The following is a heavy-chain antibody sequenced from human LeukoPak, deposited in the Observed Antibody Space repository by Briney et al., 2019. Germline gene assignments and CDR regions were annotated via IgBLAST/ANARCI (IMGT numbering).Heavy chain of an antibody. CDR2: INHEGGGI. Sequence: GGSLRLSCAASGFTFSESWMTWVRQVPGQGLEGVAHINHEGGGIQYVDSVKGRFTISRDNAKVSVYLQMNSLRAEDTAIYHCATYINWVAGDVWGQGTTVTVSS. J-gene: IGHJ6*02. D-gene: IGHD1-1*01. CDR3: ATYINWVAGDV. CDR1: GFTFSESW. V-gene: IGHV3-7*02.